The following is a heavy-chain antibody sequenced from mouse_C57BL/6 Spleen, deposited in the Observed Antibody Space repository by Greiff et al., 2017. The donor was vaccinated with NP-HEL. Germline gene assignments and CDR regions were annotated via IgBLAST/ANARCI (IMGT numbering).Heavy chain of an antibody. D-gene: IGHD1-1*01. CDR3: TRITTVEGFAY. CDR2: IDPETGGT. J-gene: IGHJ3*01. V-gene: IGHV1-15*01. Sequence: VKLQESGAELVRPGASVTLSCKASGYTFTDYEMHWVKQTPVHGLEWIGAIDPETGGTAYNQKFKGKDILTADKSSSTGYMELRSLTSEDSAVYYCTRITTVEGFAYWGQGTLVTVSA. CDR1: GYTFTDYE.